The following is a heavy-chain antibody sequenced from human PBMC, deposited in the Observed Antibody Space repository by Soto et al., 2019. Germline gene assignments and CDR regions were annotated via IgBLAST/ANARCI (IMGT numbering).Heavy chain of an antibody. CDR3: ARARTLGYCSSTSCYTDYYYGMDV. Sequence: SETLSLTCTVSGGSISSYYWSWIRQPPGKGLEWIGYIYYSGSTNYNPSLKSRVTISVDTSKNQFSLKLSSVTAADTAVYYCARARTLGYCSSTSCYTDYYYGMDVWGQGTTVTV. CDR2: IYYSGST. D-gene: IGHD2-2*02. J-gene: IGHJ6*02. V-gene: IGHV4-59*01. CDR1: GGSISSYY.